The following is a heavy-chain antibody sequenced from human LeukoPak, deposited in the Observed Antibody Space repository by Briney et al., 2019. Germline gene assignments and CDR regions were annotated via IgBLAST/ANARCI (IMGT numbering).Heavy chain of an antibody. Sequence: WGSLRLSCAASGFTFSSYNMNWVRQAPGKGLEWVSYISSSSSTIYYTDSVKGPFTISRYNAKNSLYLQMNSLRAEDTAVYYCATSGSYRLDYWGQGTLVTVSS. J-gene: IGHJ4*02. D-gene: IGHD1-26*01. CDR1: GFTFSSYN. CDR3: ATSGSYRLDY. CDR2: ISSSSSTI. V-gene: IGHV3-48*01.